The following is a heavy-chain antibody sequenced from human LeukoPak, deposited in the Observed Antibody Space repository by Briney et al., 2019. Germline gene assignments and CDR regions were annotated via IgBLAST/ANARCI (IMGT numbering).Heavy chain of an antibody. J-gene: IGHJ4*02. CDR3: AKDREHAAGNFDY. Sequence: GGSLRLSCAASGFSLNNYGIHWVRLAPGKGLEWVTFMQYDGSDKFYADSVKGRFSISRDNSKNTVYLQMNSLRTEDTAVYYCAKDREHAAGNFDYWGQGTLVTVSS. V-gene: IGHV3-30*02. D-gene: IGHD6-13*01. CDR1: GFSLNNYG. CDR2: MQYDGSDK.